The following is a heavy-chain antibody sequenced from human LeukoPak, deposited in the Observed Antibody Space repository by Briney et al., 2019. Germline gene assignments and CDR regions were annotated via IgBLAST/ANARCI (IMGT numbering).Heavy chain of an antibody. D-gene: IGHD3-9*01. CDR3: AKWGDYDVLTGYYVSDY. Sequence: GSLRLSCAASGLTFSNYAMSWVRQAPGKGLEWVSAITGGGSGIYYADSMKSRFTISRDNSKNTLYLQINGLRAEDTAVYYCAKWGDYDVLTGYYVSDYWGQGTLVTVSS. J-gene: IGHJ4*02. CDR2: ITGGGSGI. V-gene: IGHV3-23*01. CDR1: GLTFSNYA.